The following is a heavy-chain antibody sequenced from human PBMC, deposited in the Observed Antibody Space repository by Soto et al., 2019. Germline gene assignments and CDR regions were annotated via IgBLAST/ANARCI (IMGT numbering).Heavy chain of an antibody. J-gene: IGHJ4*02. CDR1: GGSISSSSYY. V-gene: IGHV4-39*01. Sequence: KPSETLSLTCTVSGGSISSSSYYWGWIRQPPGKGLEWIGSIYYSGSTYYNPSLKSRVTISVDTSKNQFSLKLSSVTAADTAVYYCAKVNDGGISDYWAQGTLVTVSS. D-gene: IGHD2-15*01. CDR3: AKVNDGGISDY. CDR2: IYYSGST.